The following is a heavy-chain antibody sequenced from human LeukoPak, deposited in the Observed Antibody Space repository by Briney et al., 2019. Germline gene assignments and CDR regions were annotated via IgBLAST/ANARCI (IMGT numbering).Heavy chain of an antibody. J-gene: IGHJ4*02. D-gene: IGHD1-26*01. CDR3: ARGAGYTGSYAGILDY. CDR2: INPNSGGI. CDR1: GYTFTGNY. Sequence: ASVKVSCKASGYTFTGNYIHWVRQAPGQELEWMGRINPNSGGINFAQKFRGRVSVTRDTSISTAYMELSSLRSDDTAVYYCARGAGYTGSYAGILDYWGQGTLVTVSS. V-gene: IGHV1-2*06.